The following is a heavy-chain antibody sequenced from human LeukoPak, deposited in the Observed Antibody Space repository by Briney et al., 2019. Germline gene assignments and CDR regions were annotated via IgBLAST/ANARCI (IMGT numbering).Heavy chain of an antibody. D-gene: IGHD1-26*01. Sequence: SETLSLTCAVYGGSFSGYYWSWIRQPPGKGLEWIGEINHSGSTNYNPSVKSRVTISVDTSKNQFSLKLSSVTAADTAVYYCARGVGATLFTFQHWGQGTLVTVSS. V-gene: IGHV4-34*01. CDR3: ARGVGATLFTFQH. J-gene: IGHJ1*01. CDR1: GGSFSGYY. CDR2: INHSGST.